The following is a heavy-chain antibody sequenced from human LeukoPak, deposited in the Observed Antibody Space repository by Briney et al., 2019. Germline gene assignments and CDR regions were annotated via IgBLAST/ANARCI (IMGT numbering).Heavy chain of an antibody. V-gene: IGHV1-8*01. D-gene: IGHD6-13*01. CDR2: MNPNSGNT. Sequence: ASVKVSCKASGYTFTSYDINWVRQATGQGLEWMGWMNPNSGNTGYAQKFQGRVTMTRNTSISTAYMELSSLRSEDTAVYYCARAKGYSSSWLVVSGGRSRTDQRYFQHWGQGTLVTVSS. CDR3: ARAKGYSSSWLVVSGGRSRTDQRYFQH. J-gene: IGHJ1*01. CDR1: GYTFTSYD.